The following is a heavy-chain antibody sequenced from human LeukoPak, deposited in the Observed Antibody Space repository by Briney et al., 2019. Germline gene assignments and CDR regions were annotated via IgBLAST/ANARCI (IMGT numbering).Heavy chain of an antibody. J-gene: IGHJ4*02. D-gene: IGHD5-12*01. CDR2: INPNRGGT. V-gene: IGHV1-2*04. CDR3: ARGGYSGYDSSSGEAFDY. CDR1: GYTFTGYY. Sequence: ASVKVSCKASGYTFTGYYMHWVRQAPGQGLEWMGWINPNRGGTNYAQKFQGWVTMTRDTSISTAYMELSRLRSDDTAVYYCARGGYSGYDSSSGEAFDYWGQGTLVTVSS.